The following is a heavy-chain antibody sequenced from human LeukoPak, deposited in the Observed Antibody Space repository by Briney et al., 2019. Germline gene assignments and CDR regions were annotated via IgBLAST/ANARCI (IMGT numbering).Heavy chain of an antibody. CDR1: GYTFTSYG. J-gene: IGHJ5*02. CDR2: ISAYNGNT. D-gene: IGHD6-19*01. V-gene: IGHV1-18*01. Sequence: ASVKVSCKASGYTFTSYGISWVRQAPGQGLEWMGWISAYNGNTNYAQKLQGRVTMTTDTSTSTAYMELRSLRSDDTAVYYCAREYSSGWSHNWFDPWGQGTLVTVSS. CDR3: AREYSSGWSHNWFDP.